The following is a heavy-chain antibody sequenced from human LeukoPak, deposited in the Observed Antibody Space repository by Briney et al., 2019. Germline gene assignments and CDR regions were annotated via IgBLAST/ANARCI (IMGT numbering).Heavy chain of an antibody. D-gene: IGHD6-6*01. V-gene: IGHV4-34*01. Sequence: SETLSLTCAVYGGSFSGYYWSWIRQPPGKGLEWIGEINHSGSTNHNTSLKSPVTISVDTSKNQFSLKLSSVTAADTAVYYCARRRFSYSSSSDFDYWGQGTLVTVSS. J-gene: IGHJ4*02. CDR1: GGSFSGYY. CDR3: ARRRFSYSSSSDFDY. CDR2: INHSGST.